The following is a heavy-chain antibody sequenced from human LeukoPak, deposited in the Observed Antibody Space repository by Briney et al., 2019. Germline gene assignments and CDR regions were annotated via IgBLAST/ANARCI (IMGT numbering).Heavy chain of an antibody. D-gene: IGHD2-21*02. CDR3: EKRGDKLDLI. CDR2: IRGSGDTT. J-gene: IGHJ6*02. CDR1: GVTLRNYG. V-gene: IGHV3-23*01. Sequence: PGGSLRLSCAASGVTLRNYGLSWVRHTPGKGLEWVSAIRGSGDTTFYADSVKGRFTISRDNSENTVYLQMNSLRAEDTAVYYCEKRGDKLDLIWGQGTTVTVSS.